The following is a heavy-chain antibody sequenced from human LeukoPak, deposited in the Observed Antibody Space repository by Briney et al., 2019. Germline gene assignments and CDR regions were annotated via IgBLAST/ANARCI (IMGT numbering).Heavy chain of an antibody. CDR1: GFSFSSYG. Sequence: GGSLRLSCVASGFSFSSYGMHWLRQAPGKGLEWVALISYDGNKEYYADSVKGRFTISRDNSKNTLYLEMNSLRPEDTAVYYCARDLYGDYPWDYWGQGTLVTVSS. D-gene: IGHD4-17*01. CDR2: ISYDGNKE. CDR3: ARDLYGDYPWDY. J-gene: IGHJ4*02. V-gene: IGHV3-30*03.